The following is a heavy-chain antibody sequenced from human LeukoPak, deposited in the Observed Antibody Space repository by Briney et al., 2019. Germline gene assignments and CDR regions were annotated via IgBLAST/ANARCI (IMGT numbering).Heavy chain of an antibody. J-gene: IGHJ5*02. V-gene: IGHV3-23*01. CDR3: AAPSNIVVVVAATPGVNWFDP. CDR2: IFPSGGEI. Sequence: GGSLRLSCAASGFTFSTFAMIWVRQPPGKGLEWVSSIFPSGGEIHYADSVKGRFTISRDNSENTLYLQMNSLRAEDTAVYYCAAPSNIVVVVAATPGVNWFDPWGQGTLVTVSS. D-gene: IGHD2-15*01. CDR1: GFTFSTFA.